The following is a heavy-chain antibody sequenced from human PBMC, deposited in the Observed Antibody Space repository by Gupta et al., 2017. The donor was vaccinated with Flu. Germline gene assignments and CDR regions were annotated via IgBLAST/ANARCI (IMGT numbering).Heavy chain of an antibody. Sequence: QVQLVESGGGVVQPWRSLRLSRAASGLPFRPHAMHWVRRAPGKGPEWVASIWDEGSNPNYEKCAKGRFTISRDNYKNTLHLQMNNLRAEDTAVYYCAREHLTVTPRTIDYWGQGTLVTVSS. CDR3: AREHLTVTPRTIDY. J-gene: IGHJ4*02. CDR1: GLPFRPHA. V-gene: IGHV3-33*01. D-gene: IGHD4-17*01. CDR2: IWDEGSNP.